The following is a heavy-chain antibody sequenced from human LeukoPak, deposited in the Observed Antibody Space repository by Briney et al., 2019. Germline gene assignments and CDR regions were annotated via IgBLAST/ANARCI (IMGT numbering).Heavy chain of an antibody. J-gene: IGHJ4*02. V-gene: IGHV1-18*01. CDR1: GYTFTSFG. CDR3: TRDHGVDTTMIFFDF. CDR2: SSAYNGKT. D-gene: IGHD5-18*01. Sequence: GASVKVSCKASGYTFTSFGISWVRQAPGQGLEWMGWSSAYNGKTNYAQKFQARVTMTTETSTSTAYMEVRSLRSDDTAVYYCTRDHGVDTTMIFFDFWGQGSLVTVSS.